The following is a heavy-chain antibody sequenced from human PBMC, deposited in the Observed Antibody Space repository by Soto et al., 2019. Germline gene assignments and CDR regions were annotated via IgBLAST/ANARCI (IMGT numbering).Heavy chain of an antibody. V-gene: IGHV3-23*01. J-gene: IGHJ5*02. Sequence: GGSLRLSCAASGVNFGSYAMNWVRQAPGKGLEWVSTISDTGGGTFYAGSVKGRFTISRDNSKNTLYLQMHSLRADDSAIYFCAVGRHKTSGSNNWFDPWGRGTLVTVS. D-gene: IGHD3-22*01. CDR3: AVGRHKTSGSNNWFDP. CDR2: ISDTGGGT. CDR1: GVNFGSYA.